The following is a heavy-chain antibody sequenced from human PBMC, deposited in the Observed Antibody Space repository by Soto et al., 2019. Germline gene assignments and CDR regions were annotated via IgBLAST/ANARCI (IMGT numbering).Heavy chain of an antibody. CDR1: GDSISSGDYY. Sequence: PSETLSLTCTVSGDSISSGDYYWSWIRQPPGKGLEWIGCIYYSGNTYYNPSLKRRVSISVDTSKNQFSLKLTSVTVADTAVYYCARDKITGLFDYWGQGTLVTVSS. V-gene: IGHV4-30-4*01. CDR2: IYYSGNT. CDR3: ARDKITGLFDY. J-gene: IGHJ4*02. D-gene: IGHD2-8*02.